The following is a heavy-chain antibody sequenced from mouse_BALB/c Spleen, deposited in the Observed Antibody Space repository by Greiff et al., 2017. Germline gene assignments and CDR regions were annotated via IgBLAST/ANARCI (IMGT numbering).Heavy chain of an antibody. Sequence: VQGVESGPGLVAPSQSLSITCTVSGFSLTGYGVNWVRQPPGKGLEWLGMIWGDGSTDYNSALKSRLSISKDNSKSQVFLKMNSLQTDDTARYYCARDGSREGYYFDYWGQGTTLTVSS. CDR2: IWGDGST. CDR3: ARDGSREGYYFDY. J-gene: IGHJ2*01. D-gene: IGHD1-1*01. V-gene: IGHV2-6-7*01. CDR1: GFSLTGYG.